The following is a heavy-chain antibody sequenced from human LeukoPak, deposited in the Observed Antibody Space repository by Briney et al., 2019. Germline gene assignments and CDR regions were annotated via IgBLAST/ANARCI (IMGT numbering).Heavy chain of an antibody. CDR3: ARAGDYSTGDL. CDR1: GFTVSSNY. V-gene: IGHV3-72*01. J-gene: IGHJ5*02. Sequence: GGSLRLSCAASGFTVSSNYMSWVRQAPGKGLEWVGRTRNKANSYSTEYATSVKGRFTISRDESKNSLYLQMNSLKIEDTAVYYCARAGDYSTGDLWGQGTLVTVSS. D-gene: IGHD3-22*01. CDR2: TRNKANSYST.